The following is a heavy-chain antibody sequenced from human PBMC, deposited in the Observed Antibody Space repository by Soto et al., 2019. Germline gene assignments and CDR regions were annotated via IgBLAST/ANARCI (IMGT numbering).Heavy chain of an antibody. D-gene: IGHD1-1*01. CDR1: GGSVSGANYY. CDR3: ARVERGTATTVVDAFDI. J-gene: IGHJ3*02. V-gene: IGHV4-34*01. CDR2: MSHSGGT. Sequence: QVQLQQWGAGLLKPSETLSLTCAVYGGSVSGANYYWSWIRQPPGKGLEWIGEMSHSGGTHFNPSLKRRVTISVDTSTNQFSLKMSSVTAADTALYYCARVERGTATTVVDAFDIWVPGTMVTVSS.